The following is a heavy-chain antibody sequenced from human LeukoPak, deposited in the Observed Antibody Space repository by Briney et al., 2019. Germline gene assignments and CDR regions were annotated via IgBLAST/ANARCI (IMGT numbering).Heavy chain of an antibody. D-gene: IGHD1-26*01. J-gene: IGHJ4*02. Sequence: GGSLRLSCAASGFSISGYGIHWARQAPGKGLEWLATVQWDGYNKYYADSVKGRFTVSRDTSKNTVYLQMDSMRSEDTAVYYCERGAPVGAMSDFDDWGQGTLVTVSS. V-gene: IGHV3-30*02. CDR3: ERGAPVGAMSDFDD. CDR2: VQWDGYNK. CDR1: GFSISGYG.